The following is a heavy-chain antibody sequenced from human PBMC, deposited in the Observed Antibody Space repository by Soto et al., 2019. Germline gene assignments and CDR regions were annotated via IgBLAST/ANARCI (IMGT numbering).Heavy chain of an antibody. CDR3: AREGWNAYYYYYYMDV. CDR2: IIPIFGTA. V-gene: IGHV1-69*06. J-gene: IGHJ6*03. CDR1: GGTFSSYA. Sequence: GASVKVSCKASGGTFSSYAISWVRQAPGQGLEWMGGIIPIFGTANYAQKFQGRVTITADKSTSTAYMELSSLRSEDTAVYYCAREGWNAYYYYYYMDVWGKGTTVTVSS. D-gene: IGHD1-1*01.